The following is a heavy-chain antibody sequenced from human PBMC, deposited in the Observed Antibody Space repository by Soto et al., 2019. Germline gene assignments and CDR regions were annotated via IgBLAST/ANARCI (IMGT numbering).Heavy chain of an antibody. Sequence: QLQLKEYGSVMVKPSQTLSLTCAVSGGSISSGGYSWSWIRQPPGKRLEWIGYIYHSESTYYNPSCQSRVTIAVDRYKNQFSLKLSTVTAVDTDVYYCARVPDRWGHGTLVTVSS. D-gene: IGHD2-2*01. CDR1: GGSISSGGYS. CDR3: ARVPDR. J-gene: IGHJ4*01. CDR2: IYHSEST. V-gene: IGHV4-30-2*01.